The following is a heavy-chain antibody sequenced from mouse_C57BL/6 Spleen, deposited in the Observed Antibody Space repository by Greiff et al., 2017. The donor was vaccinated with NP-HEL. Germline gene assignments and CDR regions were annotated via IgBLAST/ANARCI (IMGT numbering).Heavy chain of an antibody. Sequence: QVQLKQSGAELVRPGASVKLSCKASGYTFTDYYINWVKQRPGQGLEWIARIYPGSGNTYYNEKFKGKATLTAEKSSSTAYMQLSSLTSEDSAVYFCARYGDGYLFDYWGQGTTLTVSS. CDR1: GYTFTDYY. CDR2: IYPGSGNT. D-gene: IGHD2-3*01. J-gene: IGHJ2*01. V-gene: IGHV1-76*01. CDR3: ARYGDGYLFDY.